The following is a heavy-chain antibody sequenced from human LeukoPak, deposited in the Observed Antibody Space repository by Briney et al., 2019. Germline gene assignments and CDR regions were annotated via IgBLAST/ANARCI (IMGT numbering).Heavy chain of an antibody. CDR2: IRSKANSYAT. J-gene: IGHJ4*02. Sequence: PGGSLRLSCAASGFTFSGSAMHWVRQASGKGLEWVGRIRSKANSYATAYAASVKGRFTIPRDDSKNTAYLQMNSLRAEDTAVYYCARAGIAAQRLPLDYWGQGTLVTVSS. V-gene: IGHV3-73*01. D-gene: IGHD6-13*01. CDR3: ARAGIAAQRLPLDY. CDR1: GFTFSGSA.